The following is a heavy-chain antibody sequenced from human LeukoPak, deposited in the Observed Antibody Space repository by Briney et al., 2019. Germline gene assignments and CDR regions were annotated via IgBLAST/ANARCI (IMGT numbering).Heavy chain of an antibody. Sequence: ASVKVSCKASGHTFTRYDINWVRQATGQGLEWMGWMNPDSGNTGYAQKFQGRGTMTRNPSISTAYMELSSLTSEDTAVYYCARRIAAAGVGIVYWGQGTLVAVSS. D-gene: IGHD6-13*01. CDR2: MNPDSGNT. V-gene: IGHV1-8*01. J-gene: IGHJ4*02. CDR1: GHTFTRYD. CDR3: ARRIAAAGVGIVY.